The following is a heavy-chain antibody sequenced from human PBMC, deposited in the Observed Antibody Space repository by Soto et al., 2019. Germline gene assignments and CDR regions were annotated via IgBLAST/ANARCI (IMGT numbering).Heavy chain of an antibody. J-gene: IGHJ6*03. CDR3: ACITIFGVVISPPYYMDV. CDR1: GFTFSSYG. Sequence: PGGSLRLSCAASGFTFSSYGMRWVRQAPGKGLEWVAVIWYDGSNKYYADSVKGRFTISRDNSKNTLYLQMNSLRAEDTAVYYCACITIFGVVISPPYYMDVWGKGTTVTVSS. CDR2: IWYDGSNK. D-gene: IGHD3-3*01. V-gene: IGHV3-33*01.